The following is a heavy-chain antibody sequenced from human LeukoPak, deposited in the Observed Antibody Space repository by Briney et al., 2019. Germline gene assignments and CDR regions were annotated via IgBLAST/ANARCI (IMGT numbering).Heavy chain of an antibody. J-gene: IGHJ6*02. V-gene: IGHV3-48*03. CDR2: ITNHGTTI. D-gene: IGHD6-19*01. Sequence: HPGGSLRLSRAASGYTLKSYETNGVPPARGKGLEGVSYITNHGTTIYYTDALKGRFTLSRDNAQNTLYMPKNTLRAEDSRIYHLARDPWLAYYYHGMDVWGQGTTVTVSS. CDR3: ARDPWLAYYYHGMDV. CDR1: GYTLKSYE.